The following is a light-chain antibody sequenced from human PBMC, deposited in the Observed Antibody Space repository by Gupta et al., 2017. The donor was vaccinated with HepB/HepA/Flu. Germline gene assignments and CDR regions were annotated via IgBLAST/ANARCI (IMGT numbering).Light chain of an antibody. CDR1: QSVSSSY. CDR2: GAS. J-gene: IGKJ1*01. V-gene: IGKV3-20*01. Sequence: EIVLTQSPGTLSLSPGERATLSCRASQSVSSSYLAWYQQKPGQAPRLLIYGASSRATGIPDNFSGSGSGTDFTLTISRLEPEDFAVYYCQQEGSSPRTFGQGTKVEIK. CDR3: QQEGSSPRT.